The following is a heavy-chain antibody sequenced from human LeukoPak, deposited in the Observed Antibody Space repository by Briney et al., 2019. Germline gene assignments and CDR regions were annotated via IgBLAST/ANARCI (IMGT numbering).Heavy chain of an antibody. CDR2: VNPNSGNT. Sequence: ASVKVSCKASGYTFTSYDINWVRQATGQGLEWMGWVNPNSGNTGYAQKFQGRVTITRNTSKSTAYMELSSLRSEDTAVYYCARALAMVRGVLPGDYYMDVWGKGTTVTVSS. J-gene: IGHJ6*03. D-gene: IGHD3-10*01. CDR1: GYTFTSYD. CDR3: ARALAMVRGVLPGDYYMDV. V-gene: IGHV1-8*03.